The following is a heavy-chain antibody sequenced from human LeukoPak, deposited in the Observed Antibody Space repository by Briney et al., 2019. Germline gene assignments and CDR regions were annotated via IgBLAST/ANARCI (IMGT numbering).Heavy chain of an antibody. Sequence: GGSLRLSCAASGFTFSNAWMNWVRQALGKGLEWVGRIKPKTDGGTIDYAAPVKGRFSISRDDSKNTLSLQMNSLQIEDTAVHYCTTGVRDSNGYYNFDYWGQGTLVTVSS. D-gene: IGHD3-22*01. CDR2: IKPKTDGGTI. CDR3: TTGVRDSNGYYNFDY. CDR1: GFTFSNAW. V-gene: IGHV3-15*01. J-gene: IGHJ4*02.